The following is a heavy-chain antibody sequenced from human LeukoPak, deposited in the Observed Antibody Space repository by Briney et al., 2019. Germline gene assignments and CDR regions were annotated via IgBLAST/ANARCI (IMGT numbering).Heavy chain of an antibody. J-gene: IGHJ4*01. D-gene: IGHD4-17*01. CDR1: GGSISSSSYY. CDR3: ARQWRTVTSFDY. Sequence: SETLSLTCTVSGGSISSSSYYWGWIRQPPGKGLEWIGSIYYSGSTYYNPSLKSRVTISVDTSKNQFSLKLSSVTAADTAVYYCARQWRTVTSFDYWGQEPWSPSPQ. V-gene: IGHV4-39*01. CDR2: IYYSGST.